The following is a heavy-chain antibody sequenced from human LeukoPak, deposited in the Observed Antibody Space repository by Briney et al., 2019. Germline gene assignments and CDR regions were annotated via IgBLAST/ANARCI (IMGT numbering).Heavy chain of an antibody. J-gene: IGHJ4*02. D-gene: IGHD4-11*01. V-gene: IGHV1-18*01. CDR2: ITVYNGNT. CDR3: ARGPTVTTSQALFY. CDR1: GYSSTSYG. Sequence: ASVKVSCKASGYSSTSYGISWVRQAPGQGLEWMGWITVYNGNTNYAQNLQGRVTMTTDTSTRTAYMELRSLRSDDTAVYYCARGPTVTTSQALFYWGQGTLVTVSS.